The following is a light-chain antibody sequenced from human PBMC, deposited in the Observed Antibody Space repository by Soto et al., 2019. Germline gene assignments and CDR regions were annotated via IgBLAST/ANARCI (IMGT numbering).Light chain of an antibody. CDR2: EVV. CDR3: KSYAGSNTYV. Sequence: QSALTQPPSASGSPGQSVTLSCTGTKSDIGVYDFVSWYQHHPGKAPRLIIYEVVQRPSGVPDRFSGSKSGNTASLTVSGLQDADEADYFCKSYAGSNTYVFGSGTKLTVL. V-gene: IGLV2-8*01. J-gene: IGLJ1*01. CDR1: KSDIGVYDF.